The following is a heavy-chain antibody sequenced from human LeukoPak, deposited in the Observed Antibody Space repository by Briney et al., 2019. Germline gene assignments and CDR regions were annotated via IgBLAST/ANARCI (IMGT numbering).Heavy chain of an antibody. J-gene: IGHJ4*02. CDR1: VFTVSSNY. CDR3: ARVSGSYE. D-gene: IGHD1-26*01. Sequence: GVSLRLSCVASVFTVSSNYMSWVRQAPGRGLEWVSVIYSGRSTYYADSVKGRFTISRDNSKNTLYLQMNSLRAEDTAVYYCARVSGSYEWGQGTLVTVSS. V-gene: IGHV3-53*01. CDR2: IYSGRST.